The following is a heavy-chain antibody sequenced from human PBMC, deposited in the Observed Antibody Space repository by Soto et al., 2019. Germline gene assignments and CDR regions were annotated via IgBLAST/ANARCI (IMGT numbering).Heavy chain of an antibody. Sequence: PSWTXSLTCTVSGVSSIIGDYYGSGIRQPPGNVLEWIGYIYYSGSTYYNPSLKSRVTISVDTSKNQFSLKLSSVTAADTAVYYCDRGYDPIFSHWLETWGQATL. CDR3: DRGYDPIFSHWLET. CDR1: GVSSIIGDYY. J-gene: IGHJ5*02. V-gene: IGHV4-30-4*01. CDR2: IYYSGST. D-gene: IGHD3-9*01.